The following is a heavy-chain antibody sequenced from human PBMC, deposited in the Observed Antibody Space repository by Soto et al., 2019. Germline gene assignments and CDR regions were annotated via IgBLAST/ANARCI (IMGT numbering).Heavy chain of an antibody. CDR1: GDSVSSSRVT. V-gene: IGHV6-1*01. D-gene: IGHD2-15*01. J-gene: IGHJ4*02. CDR3: ARADCSGGTWYSDGYFDY. Sequence: SQTLSLTCVISGDSVSSSRVTWNWIRQSPSRGLEWLGRTYFRSKWYNDYAESVRSRITIDPDTSKNQFSLHLNSVTPEDTAVYYCARADCSGGTWYSDGYFDYWGQGTPVTVSS. CDR2: TYFRSKWYN.